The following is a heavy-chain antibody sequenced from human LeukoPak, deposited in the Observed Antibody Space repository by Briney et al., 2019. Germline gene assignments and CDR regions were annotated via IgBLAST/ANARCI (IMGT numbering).Heavy chain of an antibody. V-gene: IGHV4-31*03. CDR3: ARDRGYSYGYHSYAFDI. CDR2: IYYSGST. Sequence: SQTLSLTRTVSGGSISIGGYFWRWIRQHPGKGLEWIGYIYYSGSTYYNPSLKSRVTISVDTSKNQFSLKLSSVTAADTAVYYCARDRGYSYGYHSYAFDIWGQGTMVTVSS. CDR1: GGSISIGGYF. D-gene: IGHD5-18*01. J-gene: IGHJ3*02.